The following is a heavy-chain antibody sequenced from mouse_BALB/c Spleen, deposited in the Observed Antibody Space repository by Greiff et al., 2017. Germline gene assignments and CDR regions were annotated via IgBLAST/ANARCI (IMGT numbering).Heavy chain of an antibody. CDR1: GFTFSSFG. Sequence: EVQGVESGGGLVQPGGSRKLSCAASGFTFSSFGMHWVRQAPEKGLEWVAFISSGSTTIYYADTVKGRFTISRDNPKNTLFLQMTSLRSEDTAMYYCATEYDKGTYWGQGTLVTVSA. CDR3: ATEYDKGTY. V-gene: IGHV5-17*02. D-gene: IGHD2-4*01. CDR2: ISSGSTTI. J-gene: IGHJ3*01.